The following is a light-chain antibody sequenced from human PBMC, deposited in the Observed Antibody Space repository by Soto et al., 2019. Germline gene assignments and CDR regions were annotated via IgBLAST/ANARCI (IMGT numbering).Light chain of an antibody. J-gene: IGLJ2*01. CDR3: ATWDGSLPGEV. Sequence: QSALTQPRSVSGSPGQSVTISCTGTSSDVGGYDFVSWYQQHPGKAPKLMISDVSKRPSGVPDRFSGSKSGNTASLTISGLQAEDEADYYCATWDGSLPGEVFGGGTKLTVL. V-gene: IGLV2-11*01. CDR1: SSDVGGYDF. CDR2: DVS.